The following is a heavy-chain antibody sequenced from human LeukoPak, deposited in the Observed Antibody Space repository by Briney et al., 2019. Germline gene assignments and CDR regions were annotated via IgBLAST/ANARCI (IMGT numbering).Heavy chain of an antibody. J-gene: IGHJ4*01. V-gene: IGHV4-34*01. CDR1: GGSFSGYC. CDR3: ARGKPETVFDS. Sequence: SETLSLTCSVYGGSFSGYCWSWIRQPPGKGLEWIGEINHSGSTNYNPSLKTRVTISLDRSKVQFSLKLTSVTAADTAVYYCARGKPETVFDSWGRGTLVTVSS. CDR2: INHSGST.